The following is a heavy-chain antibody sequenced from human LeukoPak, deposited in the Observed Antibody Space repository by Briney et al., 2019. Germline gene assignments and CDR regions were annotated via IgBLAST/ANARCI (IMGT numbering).Heavy chain of an antibody. V-gene: IGHV1-2*06. CDR2: INPNSGGT. Sequence: ASVKVSCKASGGTFSSYAISWVRQAPGQGLEWMGRINPNSGGTNYAQKFQGRVTMTRDTSISAAYMELSRLRSDDTAVYYCARAGGLQEDFDYWGQGTLVTVSS. J-gene: IGHJ4*02. CDR3: ARAGGLQEDFDY. CDR1: GGTFSSYA. D-gene: IGHD5-24*01.